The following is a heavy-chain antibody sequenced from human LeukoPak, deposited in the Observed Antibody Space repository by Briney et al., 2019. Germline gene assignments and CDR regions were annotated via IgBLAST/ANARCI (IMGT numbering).Heavy chain of an antibody. CDR3: ARDRIQLWLALYDAFDI. CDR1: GGSISSSSYY. CDR2: IYYSGST. Sequence: SETLSLTCTVSGGSISSSSYYWGWIRQPPGKGLEWIGSIYYSGSTYYNPSLKSRVTISVDTSKNQFSLKLSSVTAADTAVYYCARDRIQLWLALYDAFDIWGQGTMVTVSS. J-gene: IGHJ3*02. D-gene: IGHD5-18*01. V-gene: IGHV4-39*02.